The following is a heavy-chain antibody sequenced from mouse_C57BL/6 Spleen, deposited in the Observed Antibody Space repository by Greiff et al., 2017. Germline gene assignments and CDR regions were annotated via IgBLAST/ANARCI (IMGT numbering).Heavy chain of an antibody. V-gene: IGHV1-69*01. CDR1: GYTFTSYW. CDR2: IDPSDSYT. D-gene: IGHD1-1*01. CDR3: GRGEYGSSDPYAMEY. J-gene: IGHJ4*01. Sequence: VQLQQPGAELVMPGASVKLSCKASGYTFTSYWMHWVKQRPGQGLEWIGEIDPSDSYTNYNQKFKGKSTLTVDKSSSTAYMQLSSLTSEDSAVYYCGRGEYGSSDPYAMEYWGQGTSVTVSS.